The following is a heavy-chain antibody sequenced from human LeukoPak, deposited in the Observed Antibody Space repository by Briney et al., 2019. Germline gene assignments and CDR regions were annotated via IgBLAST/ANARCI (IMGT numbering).Heavy chain of an antibody. D-gene: IGHD3-3*01. Sequence: SETLSLTCTVSGGSISSYYWSWIRQPPGKGLEWIGYIYYSGSTYYNPSLKSRVTISVDTSKNQFSLKLSSVTAADTAVYYCAKGMYYDFWSGYYTGHYFDYWGQGTLVTVSS. J-gene: IGHJ4*02. CDR1: GGSISSYY. V-gene: IGHV4-59*12. CDR2: IYYSGST. CDR3: AKGMYYDFWSGYYTGHYFDY.